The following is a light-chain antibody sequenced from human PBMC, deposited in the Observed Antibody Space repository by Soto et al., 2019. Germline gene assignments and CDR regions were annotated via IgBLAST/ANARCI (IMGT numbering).Light chain of an antibody. V-gene: IGKV1-5*03. J-gene: IGKJ1*01. Sequence: DIQLTQAPSSLSASVGDRVTITCRASQSVDTWLAWYQQKPGKAPNLLISRASTLKSGVPSRFSGSGSGTEFTLTINSLHPDDFATYYCQQYSHYSRTFGQGTRWIS. CDR1: QSVDTW. CDR3: QQYSHYSRT. CDR2: RAS.